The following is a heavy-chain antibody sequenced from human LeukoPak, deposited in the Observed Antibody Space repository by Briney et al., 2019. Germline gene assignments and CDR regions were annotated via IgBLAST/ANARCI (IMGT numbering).Heavy chain of an antibody. CDR3: ASDRRYYGSGSDGDWFAH. D-gene: IGHD3-10*01. CDR1: GGSISSYY. Sequence: PSETLSLTCTVSGGSISSYYWSWIRQPAGKGLEWIGRIYTSGSTNYNPSLKSRVTMSVDTSKNQFSLKLSSVTAADTAVYYCASDRRYYGSGSDGDWFAHWGQGTLVTVSS. V-gene: IGHV4-4*07. CDR2: IYTSGST. J-gene: IGHJ5*02.